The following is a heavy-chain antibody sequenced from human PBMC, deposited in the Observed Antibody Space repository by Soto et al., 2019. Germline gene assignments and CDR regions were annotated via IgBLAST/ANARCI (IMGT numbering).Heavy chain of an antibody. CDR2: IYTSGST. CDR3: ARSQYDFWSGYYFDY. D-gene: IGHD3-3*01. CDR1: GGSISSYY. Sequence: SETLSLTCTVSGGSISSYYWSWIRQPAGKGLEWIGRIYTSGSTNYNPSLKSRVTMSVDTSKNQFSLKLSSVTAADTAVYYCARSQYDFWSGYYFDYWGQGTLVTVSS. V-gene: IGHV4-4*07. J-gene: IGHJ4*02.